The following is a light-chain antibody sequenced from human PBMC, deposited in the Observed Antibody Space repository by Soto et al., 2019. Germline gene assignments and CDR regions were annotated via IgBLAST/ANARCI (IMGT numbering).Light chain of an antibody. V-gene: IGLV2-14*01. Sequence: QAVLTQPASVSGSPRQSITISCTGTSSDVGGYDYVSWYQQHPDKAPRVIIFDVSDRPSGISNRFSGSKSGNTASLTISGLQAEDEADYYCSSYTDTTSLEVFGTGTKVTVL. CDR3: SSYTDTTSLEV. J-gene: IGLJ1*01. CDR1: SSDVGGYDY. CDR2: DVS.